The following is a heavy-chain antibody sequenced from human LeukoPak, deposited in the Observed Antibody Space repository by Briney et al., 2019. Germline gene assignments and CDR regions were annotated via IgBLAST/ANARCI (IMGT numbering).Heavy chain of an antibody. CDR3: AKVREGSSSGWSVFDY. V-gene: IGHV3-30-3*01. CDR1: GFTFSSYA. D-gene: IGHD6-19*01. J-gene: IGHJ4*02. Sequence: GRSLRLSCAASGFTFSSYAMHWVRQAPGKGLEWVAVISYDGSNKYYADSVKGRFTISRDNSKNTLYLQMNSLRAEDTAVYYCAKVREGSSSGWSVFDYWGQGTLVTVSS. CDR2: ISYDGSNK.